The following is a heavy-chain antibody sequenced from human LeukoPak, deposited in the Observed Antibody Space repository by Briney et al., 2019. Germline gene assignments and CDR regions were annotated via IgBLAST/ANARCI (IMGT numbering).Heavy chain of an antibody. CDR2: ISGSGGST. Sequence: PGGSLRLSCAASGFTFSSYGMHWVRQAPGKGLEWVSAISGSGGSTYYADSVKGRFTISRDNSKNTLYLQMNSLRAEDTAVYYCSTYYYDSSGYYYFFVTSNEYFRHWGQGTLVTVSS. CDR3: STYYYDSSGYYYFFVTSNEYFRH. V-gene: IGHV3-23*01. CDR1: GFTFSSYG. J-gene: IGHJ1*01. D-gene: IGHD3-22*01.